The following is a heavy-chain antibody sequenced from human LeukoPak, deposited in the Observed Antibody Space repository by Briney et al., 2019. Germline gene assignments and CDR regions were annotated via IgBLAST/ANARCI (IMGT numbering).Heavy chain of an antibody. J-gene: IGHJ3*02. CDR2: IISSSSYI. V-gene: IGHV3-21*01. Sequence: GGSLRLAWAASGFTFSSYSINWVRQAPGKWLEWVSSIISSSSYIYYADSVKGRFTISSANAKNSLYMQMNSMRAEETAVYYGVGVVPAAIDAFDIWGHGIMVTVSS. CDR3: VGVVPAAIDAFDI. CDR1: GFTFSSYS. D-gene: IGHD2-2*01.